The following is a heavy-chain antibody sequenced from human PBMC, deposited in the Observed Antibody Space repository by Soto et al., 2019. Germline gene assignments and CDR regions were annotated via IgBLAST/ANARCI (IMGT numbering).Heavy chain of an antibody. Sequence: GGSLRLSCAASGFTFSSYGMHWVRQAPGKGLEWVAVISYDGSNKYYADSVKGRFTISRDNSKNTLYLQMNSLRAEDTAVYYCARGPDERLGATTSYFDYWGQGTLVTVS. D-gene: IGHD1-26*01. CDR1: GFTFSSYG. V-gene: IGHV3-30*03. CDR2: ISYDGSNK. CDR3: ARGPDERLGATTSYFDY. J-gene: IGHJ4*02.